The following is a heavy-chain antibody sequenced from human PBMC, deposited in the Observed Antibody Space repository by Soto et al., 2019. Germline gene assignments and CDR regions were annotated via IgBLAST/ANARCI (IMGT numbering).Heavy chain of an antibody. CDR1: GYTFTGYY. J-gene: IGHJ4*02. V-gene: IGHV1-2*02. Sequence: GAAGKVSCKASGYTFTGYYMHWVRQAPGQGLEWMGWINPHSGGTNYAQKFQGRVTMTRDTSISPAYMELSRLRSDDTAVYYCAREAHSSGYYYFDYWGQGTLVTVSS. CDR2: INPHSGGT. CDR3: AREAHSSGYYYFDY. D-gene: IGHD3-22*01.